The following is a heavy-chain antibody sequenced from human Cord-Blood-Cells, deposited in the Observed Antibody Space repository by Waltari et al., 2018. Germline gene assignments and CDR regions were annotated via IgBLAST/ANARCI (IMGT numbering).Heavy chain of an antibody. CDR2: INPNSGGT. Sequence: QVQLAQSGAEVKKPGASVTVSCRASGYTFPAYSMPWGRQAPGQGPEWMGWINPNSGGTNYAQKFQGRVTMTRDTSISTAYMELSRLRSDDTAVYYCARDSGTAGTGYWGQGTLVTVSS. CDR3: ARDSGTAGTGY. D-gene: IGHD6-13*01. J-gene: IGHJ4*02. V-gene: IGHV1-2*02. CDR1: GYTFPAYS.